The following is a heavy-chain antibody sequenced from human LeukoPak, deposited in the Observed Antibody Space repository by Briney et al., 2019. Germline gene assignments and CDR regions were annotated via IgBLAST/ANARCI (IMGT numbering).Heavy chain of an antibody. D-gene: IGHD3-10*01. CDR1: GFTFSSYS. CDR3: ARVGSYYDMDV. V-gene: IGHV3-21*04. Sequence: PGGSLRLSCAASGFTFSSYSMNWVRQAPGKGLEWVSSISSSSSYIYYADSVKGRFTVSRDNFQNTLYLQMNSLRAEDTAVYYCARVGSYYDMDVWGQGTTVTVSS. J-gene: IGHJ6*02. CDR2: ISSSSSYI.